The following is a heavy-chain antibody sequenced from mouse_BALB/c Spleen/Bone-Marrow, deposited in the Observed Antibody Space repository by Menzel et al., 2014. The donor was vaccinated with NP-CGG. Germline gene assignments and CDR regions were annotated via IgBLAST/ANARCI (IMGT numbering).Heavy chain of an antibody. CDR3: GSSGDCGQFDY. CDR2: INPSTGYT. V-gene: IGHV1-7*01. D-gene: IGHD3-1*01. Sequence: QVHVKQSGTELAKPGASVKMSCKASGYTFTSYWMHWVKQRPGQGLEWIGYINPSTGYTEFYQNFKDKATLTADKSSSTDFMQLSSLTSEDSAVYCCGSSGDCGQFDYWGQGTTLTVSS. J-gene: IGHJ2*01. CDR1: GYTFTSYW.